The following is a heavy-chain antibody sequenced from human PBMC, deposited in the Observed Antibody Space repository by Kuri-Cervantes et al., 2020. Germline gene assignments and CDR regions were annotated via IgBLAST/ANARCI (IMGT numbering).Heavy chain of an antibody. D-gene: IGHD3-22*01. CDR2: ISKEGNIN. Sequence: GGSLRLSCAASGFTFSNYAMHWVRQAPGKGLEWVALISKEGNINYYTDSAKGRFIISRDNPKNTLYLQMNSLRAEDTALYYCERGDDTKNSKNYYYAMDVWGQGTTVTVSS. J-gene: IGHJ6*02. CDR3: ERGDDTKNSKNYYYAMDV. V-gene: IGHV3-30-3*01. CDR1: GFTFSNYA.